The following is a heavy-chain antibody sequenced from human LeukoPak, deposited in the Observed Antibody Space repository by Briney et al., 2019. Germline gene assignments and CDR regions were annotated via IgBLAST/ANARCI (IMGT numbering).Heavy chain of an antibody. V-gene: IGHV3-7*05. CDR2: IKQDGSEK. CDR3: ARAPRVSHYFDY. CDR1: GVTFSSYW. J-gene: IGHJ4*02. D-gene: IGHD6-6*01. Sequence: GGSLRLSCAASGVTFSSYWMSWVRQAPGKGRGSGANIKQDGSEKYYVDSVKGRFTISRDNAKNSLYLQMNSLRDEDTAVYYCARAPRVSHYFDYWGQGTLVTVSS.